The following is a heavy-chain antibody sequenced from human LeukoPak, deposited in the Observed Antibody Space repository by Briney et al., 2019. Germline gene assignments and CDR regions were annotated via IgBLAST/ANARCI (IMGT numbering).Heavy chain of an antibody. Sequence: SETLSLTCSVSGGSITNSYYWGWVRQPPGKGLEWIGSSYSSGETHYHPSLKSRVTISVDTSKNQFSLRLTSVTAADTAVYYCARQTGSGLFILPGGQGTLVTVSS. J-gene: IGHJ4*02. CDR3: ARQTGSGLFILP. CDR2: SYSSGET. D-gene: IGHD3/OR15-3a*01. CDR1: GGSITNSYY. V-gene: IGHV4-39*01.